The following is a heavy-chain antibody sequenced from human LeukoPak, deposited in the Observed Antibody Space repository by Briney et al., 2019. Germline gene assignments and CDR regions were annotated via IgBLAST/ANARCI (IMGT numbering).Heavy chain of an antibody. CDR1: GGSTSSYY. D-gene: IGHD1-26*01. V-gene: IGHV4-59*01. CDR2: IYYSGST. J-gene: IGHJ3*02. CDR3: ARDYSGSYWGAFDI. Sequence: SETLSLTCTVSGGSTSSYYWSWIRQPPGKGLEWIGYIYYSGSTNYNPSLKSRVTISVDTSKNQFSLKLSSVTAADTAVYYCARDYSGSYWGAFDIWGQGTMVTVSS.